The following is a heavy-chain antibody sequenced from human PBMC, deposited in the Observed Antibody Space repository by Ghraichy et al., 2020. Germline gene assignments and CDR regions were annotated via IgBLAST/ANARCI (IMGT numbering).Heavy chain of an antibody. CDR3: ASLHTYGSGSPFDY. CDR1: GFTFSSYA. D-gene: IGHD3-10*01. J-gene: IGHJ4*02. Sequence: GGSLRLSCAASGFTFSSYAMHWVRQAPGKGLEWVAVISYDGSNKYYADSVKGRFTISRDNSKNTLYLQMNSLRAEDTAVYYCASLHTYGSGSPFDYWGQGTLVTVSS. V-gene: IGHV3-30-3*01. CDR2: ISYDGSNK.